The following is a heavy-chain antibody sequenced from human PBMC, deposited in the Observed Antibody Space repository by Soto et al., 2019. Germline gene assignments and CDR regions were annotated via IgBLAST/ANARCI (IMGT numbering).Heavy chain of an antibody. D-gene: IGHD3-3*01. CDR1: GYTLTELS. J-gene: IGHJ6*02. V-gene: IGHV1-24*01. Sequence: GASVKVSCKVSGYTLTELSMRWVRQAPGKGLEWMGGFDPEDGETIYAQKFQGRVTMTEDTSTDTAYMELSSLRSEDTAVYYCATDGRFLGLLHGMDVWGQGTTVTVSS. CDR3: ATDGRFLGLLHGMDV. CDR2: FDPEDGET.